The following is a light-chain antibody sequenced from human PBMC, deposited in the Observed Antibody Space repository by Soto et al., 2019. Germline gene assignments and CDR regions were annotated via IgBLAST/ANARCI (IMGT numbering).Light chain of an antibody. CDR3: QQYNRWFSIT. CDR1: ESVSSSY. CDR2: GAS. Sequence: EIVMTQSPATLSLSPGERATLSCRASESVSSSYLAWYQQKPGQAPRLLIYGASSRATVIPARFSGTGSGTEFTLTISSLQSEDFAVYYCQQYNRWFSITFGQGTRLEIK. V-gene: IGKV3D-15*01. J-gene: IGKJ5*01.